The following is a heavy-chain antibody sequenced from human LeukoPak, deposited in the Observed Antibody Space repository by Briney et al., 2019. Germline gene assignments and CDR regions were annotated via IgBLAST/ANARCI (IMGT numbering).Heavy chain of an antibody. CDR3: ARDLSYGSGEF. Sequence: PGGSLRLSCAASGFTFSIYAMHWVRQAPGKGLEWVAVISYDGSNKYYADSVKGRFTISRDDSKNTLYLQMNSLRAEDTAVYFCARDLSYGSGEFWGQGTLVTVSS. J-gene: IGHJ4*02. V-gene: IGHV3-30-3*01. D-gene: IGHD3-10*01. CDR1: GFTFSIYA. CDR2: ISYDGSNK.